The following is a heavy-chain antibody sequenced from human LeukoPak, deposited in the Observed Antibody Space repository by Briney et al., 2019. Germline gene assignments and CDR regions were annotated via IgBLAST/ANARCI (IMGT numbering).Heavy chain of an antibody. CDR3: AKYYYDSSGYYSVDY. Sequence: GGSLRLSCAASEFTFSSYAMTWDRQAPGKGLKWVSGISGSGGSTYYADSVKGRFTISRDNSKNTLYLQMNSLRAEDTAVYYCAKYYYDSSGYYSVDYWGQGTLVTVSS. CDR1: EFTFSSYA. V-gene: IGHV3-23*01. D-gene: IGHD3-22*01. CDR2: ISGSGGST. J-gene: IGHJ4*02.